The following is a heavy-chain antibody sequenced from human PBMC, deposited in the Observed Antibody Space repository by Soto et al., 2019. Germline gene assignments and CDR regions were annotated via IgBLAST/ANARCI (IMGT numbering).Heavy chain of an antibody. CDR1: GFTFSNYA. CDR3: AKDFPASSAAFTTPLIPNDY. D-gene: IGHD3-22*01. CDR2: ISAGGDRP. J-gene: IGHJ4*02. V-gene: IGHV3-23*01. Sequence: EVQLSQSGGGLVQPGGSLRLSCAASGFTFSNYAINWVRQAPGRGLEWVSLISAGGDRPHYADSVKGRFTVSRDNPKRKVFLKRRGLTAKDAAKYPCAKDFPASSAAFTTPLIPNDYWGQGTLVTVSS.